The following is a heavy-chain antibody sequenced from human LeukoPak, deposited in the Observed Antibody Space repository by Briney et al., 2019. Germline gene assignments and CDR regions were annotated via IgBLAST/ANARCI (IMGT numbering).Heavy chain of an antibody. CDR2: ISAYNGNT. D-gene: IGHD2-2*01. V-gene: IGHV1-18*01. CDR1: GGTFSSYG. Sequence: ASVKVSCKASGGTFSSYGISWVRQAPGQGLEWMGWISAYNGNTNYAQKLRGRVTMTTDTSTSTAYMELRSLRSDDTAVYYCARAGDIVVVPAAYYMDVWGKGTAVIVSS. J-gene: IGHJ6*03. CDR3: ARAGDIVVVPAAYYMDV.